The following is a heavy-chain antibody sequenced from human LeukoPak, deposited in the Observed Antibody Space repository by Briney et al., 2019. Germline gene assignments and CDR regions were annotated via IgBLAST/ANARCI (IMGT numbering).Heavy chain of an antibody. CDR2: SNDSGGT. CDR1: GGTFSGYY. V-gene: IGHV4-34*01. J-gene: IGHJ6*03. Sequence: SETLSLTCAVYGGTFSGYYWSWIRQPPGKRLEWVGESNDSGGTNYNPSLKSRVTISADKSKNQVSLKLTSVTAADTAVYYCARLSVIVGAALEYYYYYMDVWGQGTTVAVSS. D-gene: IGHD1-26*01. CDR3: ARLSVIVGAALEYYYYYMDV.